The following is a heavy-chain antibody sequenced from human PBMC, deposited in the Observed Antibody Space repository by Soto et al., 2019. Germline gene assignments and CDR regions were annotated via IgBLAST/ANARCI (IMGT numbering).Heavy chain of an antibody. J-gene: IGHJ6*02. CDR1: GLTFSSYS. Sequence: EVQLVESGGGLVQRGGSLRLSCAASGLTFSSYSMNWVRQAPGKGLEWVSYISSSSSTIYYADSVKGRFTISRDNAKNSLYLHMNSLRGEDTAVYYCAFGEDSRYYYYGMDVWGQGTTVTVSS. CDR3: AFGEDSRYYYYGMDV. V-gene: IGHV3-48*01. D-gene: IGHD2-15*01. CDR2: ISSSSSTI.